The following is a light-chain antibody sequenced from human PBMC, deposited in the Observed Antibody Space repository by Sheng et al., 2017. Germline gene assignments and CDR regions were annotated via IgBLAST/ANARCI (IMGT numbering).Light chain of an antibody. CDR1: QSISGW. CDR3: QEYASYSWT. Sequence: DIQMTQSPPTLSASVGDGVSITCRASQSISGWLAWYQQKPGKAPKLLIYKASSLESGVPSRFSGSGSGTEFTLTISNLQPDDVATYYCQEYASYSWTFGQGTKVEIK. V-gene: IGKV1-5*03. J-gene: IGKJ1*01. CDR2: KAS.